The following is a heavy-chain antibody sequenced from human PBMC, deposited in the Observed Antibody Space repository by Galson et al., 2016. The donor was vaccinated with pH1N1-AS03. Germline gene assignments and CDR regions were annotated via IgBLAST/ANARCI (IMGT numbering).Heavy chain of an antibody. V-gene: IGHV2-5*02. Sequence: PALVKPTQTLTLTCSLSGVSVPSSGLAVGWFPLPPGKALEWLALIYWDDAKRFSPPLRNRPTITKGTSRNQAVLTVTNVDPLDTATYFCALPNSWGNAFEIWGPGTMVTVAS. CDR1: GVSVPSSGLA. J-gene: IGHJ3*02. D-gene: IGHD3-16*01. CDR3: ALPNSWGNAFEI. CDR2: IYWDDAK.